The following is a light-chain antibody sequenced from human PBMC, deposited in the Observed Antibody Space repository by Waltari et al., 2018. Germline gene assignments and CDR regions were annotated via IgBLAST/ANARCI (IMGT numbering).Light chain of an antibody. CDR1: QGISSY. J-gene: IGKJ1*01. CDR2: SAS. V-gene: IGKV1-9*01. Sequence: DIQLTQSPSFLSASVGDRVTITCRASQGISSYLAWYQQKPGKAPELLIYSASTLQSGVPSRFSASGSGTEFTLTISSLQPEDFATYHCQQLILYLWTFGQGTKVEI. CDR3: QQLILYLWT.